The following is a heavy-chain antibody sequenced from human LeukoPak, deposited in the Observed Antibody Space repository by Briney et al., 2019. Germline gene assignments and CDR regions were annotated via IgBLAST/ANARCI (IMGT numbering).Heavy chain of an antibody. Sequence: SETLSLTCAVYGGSFSGYYWSWIRQPPGKGLEWIGEINHSGSTNYSPSLKSRVTISVDTSKNQFSLKLSSVTAADTVVYYCARGNPRIAVAGLGYWGQGTLVTVSS. V-gene: IGHV4-34*01. CDR3: ARGNPRIAVAGLGY. CDR2: INHSGST. J-gene: IGHJ4*02. CDR1: GGSFSGYY. D-gene: IGHD6-19*01.